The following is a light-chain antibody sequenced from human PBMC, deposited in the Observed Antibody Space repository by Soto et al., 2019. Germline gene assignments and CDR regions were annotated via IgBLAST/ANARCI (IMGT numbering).Light chain of an antibody. CDR2: DAS. CDR3: QQRSNWPPLT. V-gene: IGKV3-11*01. Sequence: EIVWTQTQAALSLLPGDRATLPCRARLLITGALAWYQRTPGQAPRLLIDDASNRASGIPATFAGSGSGTDFTLTISSLEPEDSAISYCQQRSNWPPLTFGGGTKVEIK. J-gene: IGKJ4*01. CDR1: LLITGA.